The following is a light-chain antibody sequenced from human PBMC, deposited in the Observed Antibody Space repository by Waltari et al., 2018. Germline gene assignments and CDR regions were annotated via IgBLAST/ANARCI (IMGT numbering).Light chain of an antibody. V-gene: IGKV3-20*01. CDR2: STS. CDR1: QSVASAF. J-gene: IGKJ2*03. Sequence: EIVLTQSPATLSLSPGERATLSCGASQSVASAFLAWYQHKPGQAPSLLIHSTSSRATGIPDRFSGSGSGTDVNLTITSLEPGDSAVYYCQQFGGSPLYSFGQGTNLEIK. CDR3: QQFGGSPLYS.